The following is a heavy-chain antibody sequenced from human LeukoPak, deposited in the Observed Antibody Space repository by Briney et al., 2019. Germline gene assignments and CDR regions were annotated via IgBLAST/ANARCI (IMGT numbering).Heavy chain of an antibody. J-gene: IGHJ5*02. D-gene: IGHD2-15*01. CDR2: INPNSGGT. Sequence: ASVTVSCKASGYTFTVYTIHWVRQAPGQGIEWMGWINPNSGGTNYAQKFQGRVSMTRDTSISTAYMELSRLTSDDTAVYYCASPSHYCSGGSCYSNWFDPWGQGTLVTVSS. CDR3: ASPSHYCSGGSCYSNWFDP. V-gene: IGHV1-2*02. CDR1: GYTFTVYT.